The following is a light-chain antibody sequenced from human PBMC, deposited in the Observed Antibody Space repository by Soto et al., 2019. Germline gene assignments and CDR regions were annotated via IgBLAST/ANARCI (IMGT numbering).Light chain of an antibody. V-gene: IGKV3-20*01. CDR3: QQFGTSRLT. CDR1: QSVSSRS. CDR2: GAS. Sequence: EIVLTQSPGTLSLSPGERATLSCRASQSVSSRSLAWYQQKPGQAPRLLIYGASNSATGIPDRFSGSGSGTDFTLTISRLEPEDFAMYYCQQFGTSRLTFGGGTKVEIK. J-gene: IGKJ4*01.